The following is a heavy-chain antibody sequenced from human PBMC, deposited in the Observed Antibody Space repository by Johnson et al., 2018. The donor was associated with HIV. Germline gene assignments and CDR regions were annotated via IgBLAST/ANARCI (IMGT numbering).Heavy chain of an antibody. V-gene: IGHV3-66*02. CDR1: GFTVSSNY. CDR3: ARDGRDLVTRGSCDV. CDR2: IFSVGDV. J-gene: IGHJ3*01. Sequence: VQLVESGGRVVRPGGSLRLSCAASGFTVSSNYMSWVRQAPGKGLEWVSVIFSVGDVYYADSVKGRFTISRDNSKNMVYLQMNSLRPEDTAVYYCARDGRDLVTRGSCDVWGQGTVFTVSS. D-gene: IGHD3-9*01.